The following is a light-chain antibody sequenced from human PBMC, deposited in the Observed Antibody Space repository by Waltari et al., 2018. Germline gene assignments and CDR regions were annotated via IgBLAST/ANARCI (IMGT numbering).Light chain of an antibody. CDR1: QSISSW. CDR3: QQYSSYWT. Sequence: DIQMTQSPSTLSASVGDRVTITCRASQSISSWLAWYQQNPGKAPKLLIYKAFSLESGVPSRFSGSGSGTEFTLTISSLQPDDFATYYCQQYSSYWTFGQGTKVESK. V-gene: IGKV1-5*03. J-gene: IGKJ1*01. CDR2: KAF.